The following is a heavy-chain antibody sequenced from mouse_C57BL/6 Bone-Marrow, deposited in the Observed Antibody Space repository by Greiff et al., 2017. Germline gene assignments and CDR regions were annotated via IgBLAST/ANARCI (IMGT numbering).Heavy chain of an antibody. J-gene: IGHJ2*01. CDR2: ISSGGSYT. Sequence: EVQVVESGGDLVKPGGSPKLSCAASGFTFSSYGMSWVRQTPDKRLEWVATISSGGSYTYYPDSVKGRFTISRDNAKNTLYLQMSSLKSEDTAMYYCARHTVDYWGQGTTLTVSS. V-gene: IGHV5-6*01. CDR1: GFTFSSYG. CDR3: ARHTVDY.